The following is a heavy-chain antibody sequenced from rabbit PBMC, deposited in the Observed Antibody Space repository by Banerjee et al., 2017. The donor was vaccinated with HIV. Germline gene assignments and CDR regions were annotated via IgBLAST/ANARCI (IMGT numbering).Heavy chain of an antibody. J-gene: IGHJ3*01. D-gene: IGHD4-1*01. CDR1: GFSFSDKYV. CDR3: ARDLAGVIGWNFNF. CDR2: IYAGDTGST. Sequence: QEQLEESGGGLVKPGRSLTLTCTASGFSFSDKYVMCWVRQAPGKGLEWIGTIYAGDTGSTAYASWVNGRFTISKTSSTTVTLQMTSLTAADTATYFCARDLAGVIGWNFNFWGQGTLVTVS. V-gene: IGHV1S45*01.